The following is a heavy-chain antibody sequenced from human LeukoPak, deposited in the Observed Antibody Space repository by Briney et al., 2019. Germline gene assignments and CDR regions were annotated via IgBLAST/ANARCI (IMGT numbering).Heavy chain of an antibody. Sequence: ASVKVSCKASGYTFTSYGISWVRQAPGQGLEWMGWISAYNGNTNYAQKLQGRVTMTTDTSTSTAYMELRSLRSDDTAVYYCAREGALRYFDWLSLDAFDIWGQGTMVTASS. CDR3: AREGALRYFDWLSLDAFDI. D-gene: IGHD3-9*01. CDR2: ISAYNGNT. V-gene: IGHV1-18*01. J-gene: IGHJ3*02. CDR1: GYTFTSYG.